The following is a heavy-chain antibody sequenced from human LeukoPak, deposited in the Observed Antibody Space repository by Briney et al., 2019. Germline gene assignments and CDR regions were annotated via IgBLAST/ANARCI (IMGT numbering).Heavy chain of an antibody. CDR3: AKDKVVRGSIAGGFDY. CDR1: GFTFDDYA. D-gene: IGHD3-10*01. Sequence: HPGGSLRLSCAASGFTFDDYAMHWVRQAPGKGLEWVSGISWNSGSIGYADSVKGRFTISRDNAKNSLHLQMNSLRAEDTALYYCAKDKVVRGSIAGGFDYWGQGTLVTVSS. V-gene: IGHV3-9*01. CDR2: ISWNSGSI. J-gene: IGHJ4*02.